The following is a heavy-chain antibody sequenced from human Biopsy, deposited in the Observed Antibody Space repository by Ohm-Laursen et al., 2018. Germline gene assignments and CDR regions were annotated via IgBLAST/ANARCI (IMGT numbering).Heavy chain of an antibody. CDR1: GFTFSSYG. D-gene: IGHD4-11*01. J-gene: IGHJ2*01. V-gene: IGHV3-33*01. Sequence: SLRLSCSVSGFTFSSYGMHWVRQAPGKGLEWVAAIWYDGSNKNYADSVKGRFTTSRDNPKNTVDLQMNSLRAEDTAVYFCARDGKRWDYSTYFSWHFDLWGRGTLVTVSS. CDR3: ARDGKRWDYSTYFSWHFDL. CDR2: IWYDGSNK.